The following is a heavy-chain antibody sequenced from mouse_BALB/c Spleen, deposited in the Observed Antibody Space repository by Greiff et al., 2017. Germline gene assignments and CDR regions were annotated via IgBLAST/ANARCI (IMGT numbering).Heavy chain of an antibody. CDR1: GYSITSDYA. CDR3: ARGGYFDY. CDR2: ISYSGST. Sequence: VQLQQSGPGLVKPSQSLSLTCTVTGYSITSDYAWNWIRQFPGNKLEWMGYISYSGSTSYNPSLKSRISITRDTSKNQFFLQLNSVTTEDTATYYCARGGYFDYWGQGTTLTVSS. J-gene: IGHJ2*01. V-gene: IGHV3-2*02.